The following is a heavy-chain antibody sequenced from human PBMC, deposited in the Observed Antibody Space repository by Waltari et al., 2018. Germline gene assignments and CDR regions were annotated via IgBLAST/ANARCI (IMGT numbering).Heavy chain of an antibody. J-gene: IGHJ4*02. CDR1: GYTFTGYY. CDR3: ASSSSSVDY. CDR2: INPNCGGT. V-gene: IGHV1-2*06. D-gene: IGHD6-6*01. Sequence: QVQLVQSGAEVKKPGASVKVSCKASGYTFTGYYMHWVGQAPGQGLEWMGRINPNCGGTNYAQKFQGRVTMTRETSISTAYMELSRLRSDDTAVYYCASSSSSVDYWGQGTLVTVSS.